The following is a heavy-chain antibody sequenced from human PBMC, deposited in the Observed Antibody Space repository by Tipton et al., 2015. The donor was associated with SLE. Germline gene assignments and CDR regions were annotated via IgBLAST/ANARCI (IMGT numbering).Heavy chain of an antibody. V-gene: IGHV4-59*07. CDR3: ARTLGAIAHTVYDAFDI. CDR1: GDSTRNSY. Sequence: TLSLTCTVSGDSTRNSYWAWIRQSPGKGLEWVGYIFPGGATDYNPSLKSRATISVDTSKNQFSLRLTSVTAADTAVYYCARTLGAIAHTVYDAFDIWGQGKMVTVSS. D-gene: IGHD1-26*01. J-gene: IGHJ3*02. CDR2: IFPGGAT.